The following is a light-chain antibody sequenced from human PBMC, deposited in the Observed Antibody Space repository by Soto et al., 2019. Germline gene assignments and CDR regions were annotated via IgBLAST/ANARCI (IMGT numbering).Light chain of an antibody. CDR2: DAS. CDR1: QSVSSY. J-gene: IGKJ4*01. V-gene: IGKV3-11*01. CDR3: QQRSNWPLT. Sequence: EIVLTQSPATLSLSPGERATLSCRASQSVSSYLAWYQQKPGQAPRLLIYDASNRATGIPARFIGSGSGTDYTLTISSLEPEDFAVYYFQQRSNWPLTFGGGTKVEIK.